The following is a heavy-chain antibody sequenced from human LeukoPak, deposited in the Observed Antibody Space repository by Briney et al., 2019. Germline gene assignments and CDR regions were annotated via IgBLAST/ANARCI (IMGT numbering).Heavy chain of an antibody. Sequence: PGGSLRLSCAASGFTFSSYGMHWVRQAPGKGLEWVTFIQYDGSNKYYADSVKGRFTISRDISKNTLFLQMNSLRAEDTAVYYCAKDSVVSGGTGNYFDYWGQGTLVTVSS. J-gene: IGHJ4*02. CDR1: GFTFSSYG. D-gene: IGHD2-2*01. CDR3: AKDSVVSGGTGNYFDY. CDR2: IQYDGSNK. V-gene: IGHV3-30*02.